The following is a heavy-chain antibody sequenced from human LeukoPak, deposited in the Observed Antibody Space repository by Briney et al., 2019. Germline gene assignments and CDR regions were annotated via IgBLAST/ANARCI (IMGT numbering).Heavy chain of an antibody. CDR1: GYSFTSYW. J-gene: IGHJ6*02. CDR3: ARRMYCSGGSCYQDYYYYGMDV. CDR2: IDPSDSYT. D-gene: IGHD2-15*01. V-gene: IGHV5-10-1*01. Sequence: GESLKISCQGSGYSFTSYWISWVRQMPGKGLEWMGRIDPSDSYTNYSPSFQGHVTISADKSISTAYLQWSSLKASDTAMYYCARRMYCSGGSCYQDYYYYGMDVWGQGTTVTVSS.